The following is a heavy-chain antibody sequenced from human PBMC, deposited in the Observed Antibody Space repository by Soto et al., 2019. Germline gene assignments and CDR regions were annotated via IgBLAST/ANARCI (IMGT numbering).Heavy chain of an antibody. CDR3: ARSHKGATIYEY. V-gene: IGHV1-69*02. CDR2: IIPILGIA. CDR1: GGTFSSYT. J-gene: IGHJ4*02. D-gene: IGHD1-26*01. Sequence: SVKVSCKASGGTFSSYTISLVRQAPGQGLEWMGRIIPILGIANYAQKFQGRVTITADKSTSTAYMELSSLRSEDTAVYYCARSHKGATIYEYWGQGTLVTVSS.